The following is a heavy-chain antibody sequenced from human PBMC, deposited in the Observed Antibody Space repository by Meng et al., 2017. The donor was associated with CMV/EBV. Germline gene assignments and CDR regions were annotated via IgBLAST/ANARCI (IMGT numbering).Heavy chain of an antibody. CDR1: FTFSSYA. J-gene: IGHJ5*02. Sequence: FTFSSYAMSWVRQAQGKALEWVSAISGSGGSTYYADSVKGRFTISRDNSKNTLYLQMNSLRAEDTAVYYCAKGYCSSTSCSPNWFDPWGQGTLVTVSS. CDR3: AKGYCSSTSCSPNWFDP. CDR2: ISGSGGST. D-gene: IGHD2-2*01. V-gene: IGHV3-23*01.